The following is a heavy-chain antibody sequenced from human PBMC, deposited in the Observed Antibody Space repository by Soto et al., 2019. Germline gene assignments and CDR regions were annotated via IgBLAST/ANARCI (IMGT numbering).Heavy chain of an antibody. D-gene: IGHD6-13*01. CDR2: ISWDGGST. V-gene: IGHV3-43*01. J-gene: IGHJ4*02. Sequence: GGSLRLSCAASGFTFDDYTMHWVRQAPGKGLEWVSLISWDGGSTYYADSVKGRFTISRDNSKNSLYLQMNSLRAEDTALYYCAKDRLAAAGRRRQAVAGHHRNFDYWGQGTLVTVSS. CDR1: GFTFDDYT. CDR3: AKDRLAAAGRRRQAVAGHHRNFDY.